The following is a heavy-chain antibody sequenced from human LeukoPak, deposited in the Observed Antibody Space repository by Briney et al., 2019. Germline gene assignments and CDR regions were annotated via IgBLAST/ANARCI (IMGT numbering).Heavy chain of an antibody. Sequence: GGSLRLSCATSGLTFSSYAMSWVRQAPGKGLEWVSAITYSRISTYYADSVKGRFTISRDNSKNTLYLQMNSLRAEDTAVYYCAKGPQYFDSWGQGTLVTVSS. J-gene: IGHJ4*02. CDR2: ITYSRIST. CDR1: GLTFSSYA. V-gene: IGHV3-23*01. CDR3: AKGPQYFDS.